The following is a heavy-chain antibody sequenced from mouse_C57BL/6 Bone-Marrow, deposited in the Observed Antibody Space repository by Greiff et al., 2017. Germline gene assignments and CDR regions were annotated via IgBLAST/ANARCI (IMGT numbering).Heavy chain of an antibody. Sequence: QVQLKQSGAELVRPGTSVKMSCKASGYTFTNYWIGWAKQRPGHGLEWIGDIYPGGGCTNYNEKFKGKATLTADKSSSTAYMQFSSLTSEDSASYYCARYRLSYFDYWGQGTTLTVSS. J-gene: IGHJ2*01. CDR3: ARYRLSYFDY. CDR2: IYPGGGCT. D-gene: IGHD2-12*01. CDR1: GYTFTNYW. V-gene: IGHV1-63*01.